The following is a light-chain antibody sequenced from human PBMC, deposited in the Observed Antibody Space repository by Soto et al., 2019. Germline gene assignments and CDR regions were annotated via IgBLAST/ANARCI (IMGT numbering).Light chain of an antibody. CDR1: QSVSSN. V-gene: IGKV3-15*01. CDR2: GAS. Sequence: EIVMTQSPATLSVSPGQRVTLSCRASQSVSSNLAWYQQKPGQAPRLLMYGASTRATGIPARFSGSGSGTEFTLTISSLQSEDFAVYYCQQYNNWPMYTFGQGTKVDIK. CDR3: QQYNNWPMYT. J-gene: IGKJ2*01.